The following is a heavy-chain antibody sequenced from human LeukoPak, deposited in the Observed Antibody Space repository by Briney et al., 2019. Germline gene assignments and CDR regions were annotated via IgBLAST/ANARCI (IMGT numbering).Heavy chain of an antibody. CDR3: VNMVSDSGVEGK. Sequence: GGSLRLSCAASGFTFSKYYMHWVRQAPGKGPVWISYINGDGSHTTYADSVKGRFTISRDNAMNTVYLQMNSLRDEDTAIYYCVNMVSDSGVEGKWGQGTLVTVSS. CDR2: INGDGSHT. V-gene: IGHV3-74*01. D-gene: IGHD3-10*01. CDR1: GFTFSKYY. J-gene: IGHJ4*02.